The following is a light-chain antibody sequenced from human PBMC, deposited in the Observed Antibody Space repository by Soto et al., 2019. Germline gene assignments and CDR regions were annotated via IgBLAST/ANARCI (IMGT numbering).Light chain of an antibody. Sequence: QSVLTQPPSVSGAPGQRVTISCTGSSSNIGAGYDVPWYQQLPGTAHKLLIYGNSNRPSGVPDRFSGSKSGTSASLAITGLQAEDEADYYCQYYDSSLSGYVFGTGTKLTVL. V-gene: IGLV1-40*01. CDR1: SSNIGAGYD. CDR3: QYYDSSLSGYV. J-gene: IGLJ1*01. CDR2: GNS.